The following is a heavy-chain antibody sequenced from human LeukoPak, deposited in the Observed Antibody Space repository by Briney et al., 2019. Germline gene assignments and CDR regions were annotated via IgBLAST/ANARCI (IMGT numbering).Heavy chain of an antibody. CDR1: CSSFTSYW. V-gene: IGHV5-51*01. J-gene: IGHJ6*02. CDR2: IYPGDSDT. Sequence: RAGASLKISCKGSCSSFTSYWIGWVRPLPGKGLEWMGIIYPGDSDTRYSPSFQGQVTISADKSISTAYLQWSSLKASDTAMYYCARLKGYCSSTSCYVNYYYGMDVWGQGTTVTVSS. D-gene: IGHD2-2*01. CDR3: ARLKGYCSSTSCYVNYYYGMDV.